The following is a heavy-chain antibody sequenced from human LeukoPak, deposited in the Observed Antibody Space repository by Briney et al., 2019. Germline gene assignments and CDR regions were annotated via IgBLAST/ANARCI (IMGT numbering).Heavy chain of an antibody. J-gene: IGHJ4*02. Sequence: KTGGSLRLSCAASGFTFSSYSMNWVRQAPGKGLECVSSISSSSSYIYYADSVKGRFPISRDNAKNSLYLQMNSLRAEDTAVYYCARGMDADYDFWSGYPYYFDYWGQGTLVTVSS. D-gene: IGHD3-3*01. CDR1: GFTFSSYS. V-gene: IGHV3-21*01. CDR3: ARGMDADYDFWSGYPYYFDY. CDR2: ISSSSSYI.